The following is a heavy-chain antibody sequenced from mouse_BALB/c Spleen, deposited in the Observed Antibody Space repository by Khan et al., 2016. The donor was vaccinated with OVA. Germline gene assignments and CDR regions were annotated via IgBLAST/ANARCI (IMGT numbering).Heavy chain of an antibody. CDR2: INPSNGYT. Sequence: QVRLQQSGAELARPGASVKMSCKASGYTFTSYTIHWIKKRPGQGLEWIGYINPSNGYTNYNQKFKDKATLTTDKSSTTAYLQLSSLTSDDSAVYNCVRDGAYHRNDSWFAYWGQGTLVTVSA. V-gene: IGHV1-4*01. D-gene: IGHD2-14*01. CDR3: VRDGAYHRNDSWFAY. CDR1: GYTFTSYT. J-gene: IGHJ3*01.